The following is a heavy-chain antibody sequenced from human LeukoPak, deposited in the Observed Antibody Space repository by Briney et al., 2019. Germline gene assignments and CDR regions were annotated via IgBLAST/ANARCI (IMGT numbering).Heavy chain of an antibody. V-gene: IGHV1-2*02. CDR2: INPNSGGT. CDR3: ASSLEGSGYDWNY. D-gene: IGHD5-12*01. Sequence: ASVKVSCKASGYTFIGYYMHWVRQAPGQGLEWMGWINPNSGGTNYAQKFQGRVTMTRDTSISTAYIELSRLRSDDTAVYYCASSLEGSGYDWNYWGQGTLVTVSS. CDR1: GYTFIGYY. J-gene: IGHJ4*02.